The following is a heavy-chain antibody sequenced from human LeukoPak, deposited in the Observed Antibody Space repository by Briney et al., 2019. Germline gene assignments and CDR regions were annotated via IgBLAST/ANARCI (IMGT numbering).Heavy chain of an antibody. CDR2: INPNSGGT. J-gene: IGHJ3*02. Sequence: ASVKVSCKASGYTFTGYYMHWVRQAPGQGLEWMAWINPNSGGTNYAQKFQGRVTMTRDTSISTAYMELSRLRSDDTAVYYCARGFDYDSSGYYDAFDIWGQGTMVTVSS. D-gene: IGHD3-22*01. CDR3: ARGFDYDSSGYYDAFDI. CDR1: GYTFTGYY. V-gene: IGHV1-2*02.